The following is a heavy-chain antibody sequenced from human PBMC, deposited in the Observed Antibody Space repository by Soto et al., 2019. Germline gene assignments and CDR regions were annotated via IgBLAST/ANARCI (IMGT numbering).Heavy chain of an antibody. J-gene: IGHJ6*02. CDR2: INHSGST. D-gene: IGHD2-2*01. V-gene: IGHV4-34*01. CDR1: GGSFSGYY. Sequence: QVQLQQWGAGLLKPSETLSLTCAVYGGSFSGYYWSWIRQPPGKGLEWIGEINHSGSTNYNPSFKSRVTISVDTSKNQFSLKLSSVTAADTAVYYCASLIGSTSWKAYYYYYGMDVWGQGTTVTVSS. CDR3: ASLIGSTSWKAYYYYYGMDV.